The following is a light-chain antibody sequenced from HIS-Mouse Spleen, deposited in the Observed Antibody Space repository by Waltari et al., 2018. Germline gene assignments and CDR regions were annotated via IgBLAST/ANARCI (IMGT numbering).Light chain of an antibody. CDR3: QVWDSSSDHYV. Sequence: SYVLTQPPSVSVAPGQTARITCGGNNIGRKSVQWSQQKPGQAPVLVVYDDSARPSGIPERFSGSNSGNTATLTISRVEAGDEADYYCQVWDSSSDHYVFGTGTKVTVL. V-gene: IGLV3-21*02. CDR2: DDS. CDR1: NIGRKS. J-gene: IGLJ1*01.